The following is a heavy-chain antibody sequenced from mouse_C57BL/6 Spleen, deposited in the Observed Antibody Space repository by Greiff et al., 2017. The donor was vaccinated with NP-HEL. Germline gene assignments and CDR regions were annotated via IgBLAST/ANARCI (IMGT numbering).Heavy chain of an antibody. CDR1: GFTFSDYG. CDR3: ARTGADYYAMDY. D-gene: IGHD4-1*01. V-gene: IGHV5-15*01. Sequence: EVKLMESGGGLVQPGGSLKLSCAASGFTFSDYGMAWVRQAPGKGPEWVAFISNLAYSIYYADTVTGRFTISRENAKNTLYLEMSILRSEDTAMYYCARTGADYYAMDYWGQGTSVTVSS. J-gene: IGHJ4*01. CDR2: ISNLAYSI.